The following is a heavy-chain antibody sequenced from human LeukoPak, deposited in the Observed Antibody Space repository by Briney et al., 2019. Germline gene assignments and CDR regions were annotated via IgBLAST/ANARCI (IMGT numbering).Heavy chain of an antibody. V-gene: IGHV1-24*01. D-gene: IGHD5-24*01. CDR2: FDAGVSEN. J-gene: IGHJ4*02. CDR1: GYILSELS. CDR3: ARETGIEEMATYEPPFDY. Sequence: ASVKVSCKVSGYILSELSLHWVRQARGKGLEWMGGFDAGVSENIYAQEFQGRVTMTEDPSTDTAYMELSSLRSEDTAVYYCARETGIEEMATYEPPFDYWGQGTLVTVSS.